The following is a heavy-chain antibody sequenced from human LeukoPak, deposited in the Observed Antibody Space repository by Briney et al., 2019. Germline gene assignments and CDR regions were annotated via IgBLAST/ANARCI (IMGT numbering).Heavy chain of an antibody. CDR2: ISTHNGNT. Sequence: ASVKVSCKASGYTFSSYGISWVRQAPGQGLEWMGRISTHNGNTNYAQKVQGRVTMTTDTSTSTAYMELRSLRSDDTALYYCAREETYGSGSPPDYWGQGTLVTVSS. CDR3: AREETYGSGSPPDY. D-gene: IGHD3-10*01. V-gene: IGHV1-18*01. J-gene: IGHJ4*02. CDR1: GYTFSSYG.